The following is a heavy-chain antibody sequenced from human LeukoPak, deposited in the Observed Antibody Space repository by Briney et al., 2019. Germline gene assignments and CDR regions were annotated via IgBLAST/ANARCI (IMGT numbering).Heavy chain of an antibody. CDR3: ARWFSMAANFDY. Sequence: SETLSLTCTVSGYSISSGYYWGWIRQPPGKGLEWIGSIYHSGSTYYNPSLKSRVTISVDTSKNQFSLKLSSVTAADTAVYYCARWFSMAANFDYWGQGTLVTVSS. J-gene: IGHJ4*02. V-gene: IGHV4-38-2*02. D-gene: IGHD5-24*01. CDR2: IYHSGST. CDR1: GYSISSGYY.